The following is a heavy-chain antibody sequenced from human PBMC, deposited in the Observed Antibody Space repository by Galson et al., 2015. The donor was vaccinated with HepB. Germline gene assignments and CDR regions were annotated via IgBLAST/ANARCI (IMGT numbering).Heavy chain of an antibody. D-gene: IGHD3-22*01. CDR2: INAGNGNT. CDR1: GYTFTSYA. J-gene: IGHJ3*02. V-gene: IGHV1-3*01. CDR3: ARVAEDYYDSSGSPHDAFDI. Sequence: SVKVSCKASGYTFTSYAMHWVRQAPGQRLEWMGWINAGNGNTKYSQKFQGRVTITRDTSASTAYMELSSLRSEDTAVYYCARVAEDYYDSSGSPHDAFDIWGKGTMVTVSS.